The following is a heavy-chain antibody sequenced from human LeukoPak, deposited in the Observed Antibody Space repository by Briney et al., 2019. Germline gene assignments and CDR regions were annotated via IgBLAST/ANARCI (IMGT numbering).Heavy chain of an antibody. Sequence: ASVMVFCKASGYTFTSYAMHWVRQAPGQRLEWMGWINAGNGNTKYSQKFQGRVTITRDTSASTAYMELSSLRSEDTAVYYCARDLLGGSGWSKDPWGQGTLVTVSS. CDR2: INAGNGNT. V-gene: IGHV1-3*01. CDR1: GYTFTSYA. D-gene: IGHD6-19*01. CDR3: ARDLLGGSGWSKDP. J-gene: IGHJ5*02.